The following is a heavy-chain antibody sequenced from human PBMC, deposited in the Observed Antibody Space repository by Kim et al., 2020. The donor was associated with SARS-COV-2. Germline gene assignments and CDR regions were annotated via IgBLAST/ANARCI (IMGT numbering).Heavy chain of an antibody. CDR3: ARVLYGVIEDYYYGMDV. V-gene: IGHV1-69*01. Sequence: QGRVTITADESTSTAYMELSSLRSEDTAVYYCARVLYGVIEDYYYGMDVWGQGTTVTVSS. D-gene: IGHD4-17*01. J-gene: IGHJ6*02.